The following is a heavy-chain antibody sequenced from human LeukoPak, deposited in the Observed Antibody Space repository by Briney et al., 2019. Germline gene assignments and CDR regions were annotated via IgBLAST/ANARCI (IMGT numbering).Heavy chain of an antibody. Sequence: ASVKVSFKASGYTFSDNYIHWVRHAPGQGLEWMRWINPHSGGTNYGENFQGRVTLTKDTSISTAYMDLSSLISDATAVYYCASEFMRATAFDIWGQGTMVTVSS. CDR1: GYTFSDNY. J-gene: IGHJ3*02. CDR2: INPHSGGT. CDR3: ASEFMRATAFDI. V-gene: IGHV1-2*02.